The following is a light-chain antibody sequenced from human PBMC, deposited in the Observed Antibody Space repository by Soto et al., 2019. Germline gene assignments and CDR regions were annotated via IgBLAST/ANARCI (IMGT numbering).Light chain of an antibody. CDR1: QNIGGN. CDR3: QQYAQRWT. CDR2: AAS. J-gene: IGKJ1*01. V-gene: IGKV3-15*01. Sequence: EIEMTQSPAALSVSPGQSVTLSCRSSQNIGGNLAWYQQRPGQSPRLLIYAASDRATGVPARFSGSGSGTEFTLTINSLQSEDFAVYYCQQYAQRWTCGQGTKVDI.